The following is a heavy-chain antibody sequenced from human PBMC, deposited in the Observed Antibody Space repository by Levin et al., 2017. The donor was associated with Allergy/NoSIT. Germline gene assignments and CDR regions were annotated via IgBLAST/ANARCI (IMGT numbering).Heavy chain of an antibody. CDR1: GFTFDDYA. D-gene: IGHD6-13*01. CDR3: VKGAAAAGDLVDY. V-gene: IGHV3-9*01. J-gene: IGHJ4*02. Sequence: LPGGSLRLSCAASGFTFDDYAMHWVRQAPGKGLEWVSIISWNSHKIDTAYSVKGRFTFSRETAKNSLFLQMNSLRPEDTALDYCVKGAAAAGDLVDYWGQGALVTVSS. CDR2: ISWNSHKI.